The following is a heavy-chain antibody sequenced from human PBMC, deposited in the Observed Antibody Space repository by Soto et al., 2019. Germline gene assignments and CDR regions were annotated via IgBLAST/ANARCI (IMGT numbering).Heavy chain of an antibody. D-gene: IGHD3-3*01. V-gene: IGHV3-53*01. J-gene: IGHJ6*02. CDR3: ARDGVGYYYGMDV. Sequence: GGSLRLSCAASGFTVSSNYMSWVRQAPGKGLEWVSVIYSGGSTYYADSVKGRFTISRDNSKNTPYLQMNSLRAEDTAVYYCARDGVGYYYGMDVWGQGTTVTVSS. CDR1: GFTVSSNY. CDR2: IYSGGST.